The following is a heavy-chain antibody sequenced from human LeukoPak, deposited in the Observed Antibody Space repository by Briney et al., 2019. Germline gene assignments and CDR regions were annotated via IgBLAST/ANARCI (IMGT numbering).Heavy chain of an antibody. CDR2: IKQDGSEK. Sequence: GVSLRLSCAVSGFTFSSYWMNWVRQDPGKGLEWVANIKQDGSEKNYVDSVKGRFTISRDNAKSSLFLQMNDLRAEDTAVYYCAKGGRGNGEVYWGQGTLVTVSS. J-gene: IGHJ4*02. CDR1: GFTFSSYW. CDR3: AKGGRGNGEVY. D-gene: IGHD2-8*01. V-gene: IGHV3-7*01.